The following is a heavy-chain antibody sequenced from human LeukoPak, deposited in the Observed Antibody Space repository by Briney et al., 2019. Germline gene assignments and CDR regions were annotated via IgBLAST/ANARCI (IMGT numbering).Heavy chain of an antibody. CDR2: IYYSGST. CDR1: GGSISSGDYY. J-gene: IGHJ3*02. Sequence: SETPSLTCTVSGGSISSGDYYWSWIRQPPGKGLEWIGYIYYSGSTYYNPSLKSRVTISVDTSKNQFSLKLSSVTAADTAVYYCASSRRYYYDSSGYYAFDIWGQGTMVTVSS. CDR3: ASSRRYYYDSSGYYAFDI. D-gene: IGHD3-22*01. V-gene: IGHV4-30-4*08.